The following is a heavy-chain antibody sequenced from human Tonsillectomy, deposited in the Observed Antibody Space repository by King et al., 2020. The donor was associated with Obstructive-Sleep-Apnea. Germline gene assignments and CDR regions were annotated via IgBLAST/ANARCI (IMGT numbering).Heavy chain of an antibody. CDR1: GYSFTSYW. J-gene: IGHJ3*02. V-gene: IGHV5-10-1*01. D-gene: IGHD3-22*01. CDR2: IDPSDSYT. CDR3: ARQTYYYDSSSDYSDAFDI. Sequence: VQLVQSGAEVKKPGESLRISCKGSGYSFTSYWISWVRQMPGKGLEWMGRIDPSDSYTNYSPSFKGHVTISADKSISTAYLQWSSLKASDTAIYYCARQTYYYDSSSDYSDAFDIWGQGTMVTVSS.